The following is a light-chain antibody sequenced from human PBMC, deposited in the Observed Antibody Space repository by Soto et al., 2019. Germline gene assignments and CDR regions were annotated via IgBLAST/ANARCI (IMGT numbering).Light chain of an antibody. V-gene: IGKV3-15*01. CDR2: GAS. CDR3: QQYFNWPPLT. J-gene: IGKJ4*01. CDR1: QAISSN. Sequence: EIVMTQSPATLSVSRGERATLSCRANQAISSNLAWYQQKPGQAPRLLIYGASTRATGIPDRFSGSGSGTEFTLTISSLQSEDFAVYYCQQYFNWPPLTFGGGTKVDIK.